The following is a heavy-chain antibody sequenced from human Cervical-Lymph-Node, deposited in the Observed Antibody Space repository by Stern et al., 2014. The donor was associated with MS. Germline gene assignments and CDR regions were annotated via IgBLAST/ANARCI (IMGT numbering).Heavy chain of an antibody. D-gene: IGHD4-23*01. CDR1: GYTFINFF. Sequence: QVQLVQSGAEVRKPGASVKLSCKASGYTFINFFIHRVRQAPGQGLEWMGIINPVGGSTTYAQKFQGRVSMTSDSSTSAVYMDLSSLRSDDTAVYYCVREGGGNSGEAFDVWGQGTWVTVSS. J-gene: IGHJ3*01. V-gene: IGHV1-46*01. CDR2: INPVGGST. CDR3: VREGGGNSGEAFDV.